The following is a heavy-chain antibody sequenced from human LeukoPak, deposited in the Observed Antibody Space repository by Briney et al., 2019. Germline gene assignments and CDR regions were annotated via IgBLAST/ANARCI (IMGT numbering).Heavy chain of an antibody. J-gene: IGHJ4*02. Sequence: GGSLRLSCAASGFTFSNAWMSWVRQAPGKGLEWVGRIKSKTDGGTTDYAAPVKGRFTISRDDSKNTLYLQMNSLRDEDTAVYFCARERPVGATPFDFWGQGTLVTVSS. D-gene: IGHD1-26*01. CDR2: IKSKTDGGTT. CDR3: ARERPVGATPFDF. CDR1: GFTFSNAW. V-gene: IGHV3-15*01.